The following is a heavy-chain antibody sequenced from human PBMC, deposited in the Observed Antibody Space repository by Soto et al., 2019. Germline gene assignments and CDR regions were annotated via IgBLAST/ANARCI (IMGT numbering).Heavy chain of an antibody. CDR1: GFTFSSYS. V-gene: IGHV3-21*01. Sequence: GGSLRLSCAASGFTFSSYSMNWVRQAPGKGLEWVSSISSSSSYIYYADSVKGRFTIPRDNAKNSLYLQMNSLRAEDTPVYYCARDSPPYTYFQHWGQGTLVTVSS. CDR2: ISSSSSYI. J-gene: IGHJ1*01. CDR3: ARDSPPYTYFQH. D-gene: IGHD3-16*01.